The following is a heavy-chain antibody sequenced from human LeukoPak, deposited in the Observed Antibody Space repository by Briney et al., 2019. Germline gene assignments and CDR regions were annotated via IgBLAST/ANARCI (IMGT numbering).Heavy chain of an antibody. J-gene: IGHJ3*02. Sequence: GGSLRLSCAASGFTFSSYTMNWVRLAPGKGLEWVSTISGSGGSTYYADSVKGRFTISRDNSKNTLFLQMNSLRAEDTAVYYCAKDYNYDSSGYYYPVDAFDIWGQGTMVTVSS. D-gene: IGHD3-22*01. CDR1: GFTFSSYT. CDR3: AKDYNYDSSGYYYPVDAFDI. CDR2: ISGSGGST. V-gene: IGHV3-23*01.